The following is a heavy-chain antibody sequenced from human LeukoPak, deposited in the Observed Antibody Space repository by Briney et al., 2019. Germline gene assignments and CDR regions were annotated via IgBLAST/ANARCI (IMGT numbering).Heavy chain of an antibody. Sequence: ASVKVSCKAAGYTFTSYGISSVRQARGQGLEWMGWISAYNGNTNYAQKLQGRVTMTTDTSTSTAYIELRSLRSDDTAVYYRARDREVLWFGESHDYWGQGTLVTVSS. CDR3: ARDREVLWFGESHDY. V-gene: IGHV1-18*01. D-gene: IGHD3-10*01. CDR1: GYTFTSYG. CDR2: ISAYNGNT. J-gene: IGHJ4*02.